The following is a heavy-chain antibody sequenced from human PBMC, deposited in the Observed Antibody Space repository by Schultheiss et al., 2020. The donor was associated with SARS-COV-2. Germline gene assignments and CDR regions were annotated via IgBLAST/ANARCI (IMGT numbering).Heavy chain of an antibody. CDR2: ISSSSSTI. CDR3: ASYSGFWTLYYYYGMDV. CDR1: GFTFSSYS. Sequence: GGSLRLSCAASGFTFSSYSMNWVRQAPGKGLEWVSYISSSSSTIYYADSVKGRFTISRDNAKNSLYLQMNSLRAEDTAVYYCASYSGFWTLYYYYGMDVWGQGTTVTVSS. V-gene: IGHV3-48*04. J-gene: IGHJ6*02. D-gene: IGHD3-3*01.